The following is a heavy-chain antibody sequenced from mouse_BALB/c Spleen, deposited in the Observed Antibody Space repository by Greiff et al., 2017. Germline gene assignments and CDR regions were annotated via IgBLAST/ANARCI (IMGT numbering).Heavy chain of an antibody. D-gene: IGHD1-1*01. CDR3: ARGDVLLRAMDY. CDR2: ISSGGST. Sequence: EVHLVESGGGLVKPGGSLKLSCAASGFTFSSYAMSWVRQTPEKRLEWVASISSGGSTYYPDSVKGRFTISRDNARNILYLQMSSLRSEDTAMYYCARGDVLLRAMDYWGQGTSVTVSS. CDR1: GFTFSSYA. J-gene: IGHJ4*01. V-gene: IGHV5-6-5*01.